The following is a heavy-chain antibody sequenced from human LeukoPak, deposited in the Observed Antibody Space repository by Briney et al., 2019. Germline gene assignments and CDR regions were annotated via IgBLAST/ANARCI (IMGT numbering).Heavy chain of an antibody. D-gene: IGHD5-12*01. Sequence: GASVKVSCRTSGYIFAGYNMHGVRQAPGQGLEWMGRIDPHSGDTRISQKFQGRVTVTRDTSISTVYMELNGLTSDDTAIYYCAREGSGYDYYYFDYWGQGTLVTVSS. V-gene: IGHV1-2*02. CDR2: IDPHSGDT. CDR1: GYIFAGYN. CDR3: AREGSGYDYYYFDY. J-gene: IGHJ4*02.